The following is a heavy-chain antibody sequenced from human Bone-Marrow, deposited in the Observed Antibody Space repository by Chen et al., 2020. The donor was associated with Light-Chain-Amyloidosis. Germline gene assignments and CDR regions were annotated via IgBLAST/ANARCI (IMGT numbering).Heavy chain of an antibody. Sequence: QVQLVESGGGVVQPGRSLRLSCAASGFTFSRYAMHWVRQAPGKGLEWVAVISYDSYKIYYADSEKGRFTISRDNSRNTLSLQMSSLRAEDTAVYYWARAYGDFDWYFDLWCGGTLVTVSS. D-gene: IGHD4-17*01. J-gene: IGHJ2*01. V-gene: IGHV3-30-3*01. CDR1: GFTFSRYA. CDR2: ISYDSYKI. CDR3: ARAYGDFDWYFDL.